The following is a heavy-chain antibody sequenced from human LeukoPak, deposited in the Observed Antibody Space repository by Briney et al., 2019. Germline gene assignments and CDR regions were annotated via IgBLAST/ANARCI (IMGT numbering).Heavy chain of an antibody. CDR3: ARVEIVVVPAAMTNWFDP. CDR1: GGSISSSSYY. V-gene: IGHV4-39*07. CDR2: IYYSGST. D-gene: IGHD2-2*01. Sequence: PSETLSLTCTVSGGSISSSSYYWGWIRQPPGKGLEWIGSIYYSGSTYYNPSLKSRVTISVDTSKNQFSLKLSSVTAADTAVYYCARVEIVVVPAAMTNWFDPWGQGTLVTVSS. J-gene: IGHJ5*02.